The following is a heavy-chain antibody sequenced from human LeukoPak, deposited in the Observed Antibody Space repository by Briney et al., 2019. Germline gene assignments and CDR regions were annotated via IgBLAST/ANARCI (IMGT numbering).Heavy chain of an antibody. D-gene: IGHD4-17*01. Sequence: ASVKVSCKASGSTFTGYYLHWVRQPPGQGLEWMGWINPNSGGTNYAQKFQGRVTMTRDTSISTAYMELSRLRSDDTAVYYCARVGLTTVTLNWFDPWGQGTLVTVSS. J-gene: IGHJ5*02. CDR3: ARVGLTTVTLNWFDP. CDR2: INPNSGGT. V-gene: IGHV1-2*02. CDR1: GSTFTGYY.